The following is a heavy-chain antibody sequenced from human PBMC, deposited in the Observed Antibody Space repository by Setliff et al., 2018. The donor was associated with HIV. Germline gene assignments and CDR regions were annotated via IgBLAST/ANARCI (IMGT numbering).Heavy chain of an antibody. CDR3: ARGPVVTVRWWYYYYYMDV. V-gene: IGHV1-2*04. J-gene: IGHJ6*03. CDR2: INPNSGGT. D-gene: IGHD2-15*01. CDR1: GYTFTGYY. Sequence: GASVKASCKASGYTFTGYYMHWVRQAPGQGLEWMGWINPNSGGTNYAQKFQGWVTMTRDTSISTAYMELSRLRSDGTAVYYCARGPVVTVRWWYYYYYMDVWGKGTTVTVSS.